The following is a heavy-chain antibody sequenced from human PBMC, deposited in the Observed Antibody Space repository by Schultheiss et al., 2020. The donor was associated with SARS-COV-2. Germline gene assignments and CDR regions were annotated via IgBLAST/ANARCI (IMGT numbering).Heavy chain of an antibody. CDR3: ARQEWLVPPGVDY. J-gene: IGHJ4*02. V-gene: IGHV4-39*01. CDR1: GGSISSGGYY. D-gene: IGHD6-19*01. CDR2: IYSSGST. Sequence: SETLSLTCTVSGGSISSGGYYWSWIRQHPGKGLEWIGYIYSSGSTYYNPSLKSRVTISVDTSKNQFSLKLSSVTAADTAVYYCARQEWLVPPGVDYWGQGIQVTVSS.